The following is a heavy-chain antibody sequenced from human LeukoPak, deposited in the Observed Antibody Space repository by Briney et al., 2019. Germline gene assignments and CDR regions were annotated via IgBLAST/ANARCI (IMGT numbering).Heavy chain of an antibody. J-gene: IGHJ6*02. CDR3: TTDPGGSYCSSTSCYAHYYYYYGMDV. CDR2: IKSKTDGGTT. V-gene: IGHV3-15*01. CDR1: GFTFSNAW. Sequence: PGGSLRLSCAASGFTFSNAWMSCVRQAPGKGLEWVGRIKSKTDGGTTDYAAPVKGRFTISRDDSKNTLYLQMNSLKTEDTAVYYCTTDPGGSYCSSTSCYAHYYYYYGMDVWGQGTTVTVSS. D-gene: IGHD2-2*01.